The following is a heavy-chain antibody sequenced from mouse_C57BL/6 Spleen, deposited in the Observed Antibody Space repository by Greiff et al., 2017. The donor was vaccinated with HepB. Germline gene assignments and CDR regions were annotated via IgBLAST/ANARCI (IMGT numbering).Heavy chain of an antibody. CDR3: TVDYGSSLDY. CDR2: IRLKSDNYAT. J-gene: IGHJ2*01. Sequence: EVMLVESGGGLVQPGGSMKLSCVASGFTFSNYWMNWVRQSPEKGLEWVAQIRLKSDNYATHYAESVKGRFTISRDDSKSSVYLQMNNLRAEDTGIYYCTVDYGSSLDYWGQGTTLTVSS. D-gene: IGHD1-1*01. CDR1: GFTFSNYW. V-gene: IGHV6-3*01.